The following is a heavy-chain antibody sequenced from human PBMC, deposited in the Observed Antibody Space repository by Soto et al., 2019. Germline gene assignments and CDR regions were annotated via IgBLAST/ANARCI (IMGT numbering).Heavy chain of an antibody. J-gene: IGHJ6*02. CDR1: GGSISSGGYY. CDR3: ARGRRFFYSYGLVYDYYGMDV. V-gene: IGHV4-31*03. Sequence: SETLSLTCTVSGGSISSGGYYWSWIRQHPGKGLEWIGEINHSGSTNYNPSLKSRVTISVDTSKNQFSLKLSSVTAADTAVYYCARGRRFFYSYGLVYDYYGMDVWGQGTTVTVSS. CDR2: INHSGST. D-gene: IGHD5-18*01.